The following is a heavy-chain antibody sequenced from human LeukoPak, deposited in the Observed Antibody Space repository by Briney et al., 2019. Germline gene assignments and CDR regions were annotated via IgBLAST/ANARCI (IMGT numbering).Heavy chain of an antibody. CDR3: ASGYDYVWGSYRYRGYFDY. CDR2: ISNSGSTI. J-gene: IGHJ4*02. Sequence: KPGGSLRLSCAPSGFTFSDYYMSWIRHAPGEGLEWVSYISNSGSTIYYADSVKGRFTISRDNAKNSLYLQMNSLRAEDTDVYYCASGYDYVWGSYRYRGYFDYWGQGTLVTVSS. D-gene: IGHD3-16*02. V-gene: IGHV3-11*01. CDR1: GFTFSDYY.